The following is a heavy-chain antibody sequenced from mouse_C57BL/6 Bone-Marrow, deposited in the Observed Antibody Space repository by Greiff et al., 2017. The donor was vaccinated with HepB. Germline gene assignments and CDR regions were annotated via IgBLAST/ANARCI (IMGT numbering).Heavy chain of an antibody. CDR1: GFTFSSYG. CDR3: ARLYYDYDGDY. Sequence: DVMLVESGGDLVKPGGSLKLSCAASGFTFSSYGMSWVRQTPDKRLEWVATISSGGSYTYYPDSVKGRFTISRDNAKNTLYLQMSSLKSEDTAMYYCARLYYDYDGDYWGQGTTLTVSS. J-gene: IGHJ2*01. D-gene: IGHD2-4*01. CDR2: ISSGGSYT. V-gene: IGHV5-6*02.